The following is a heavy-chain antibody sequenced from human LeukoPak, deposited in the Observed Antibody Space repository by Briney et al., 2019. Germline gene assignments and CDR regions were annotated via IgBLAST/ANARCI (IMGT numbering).Heavy chain of an antibody. CDR2: ISGSGGST. CDR3: AKGSRVSGDFDY. CDR1: GSTFSSYA. Sequence: GGSLRLSCAASGSTFSSYAMSWVRQAPGKGLEWVSAISGSGGSTYYTDSVKGRFTISRDNSKNTLYLQMNSLRAEDTAVYYCAKGSRVSGDFDYWGQGTLVTVSS. D-gene: IGHD6-13*01. J-gene: IGHJ4*02. V-gene: IGHV3-23*01.